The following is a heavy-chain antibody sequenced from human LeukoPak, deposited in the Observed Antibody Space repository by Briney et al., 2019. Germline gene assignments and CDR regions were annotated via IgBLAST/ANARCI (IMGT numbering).Heavy chain of an antibody. CDR2: IYYSGST. D-gene: IGHD6-13*01. CDR1: SGSISSGGYY. J-gene: IGHJ4*02. V-gene: IGHV4-31*03. CDR3: VRGVAAAGTADY. Sequence: SQTLSLTCTVSSGSISSGGYYWSWIRQHPGKGLEWIGYIYYSGSTYYNPSLKSRVTISVDTSKNQFSLKLSSVTAADTAVYYCVRGVAAAGTADYWGQGTPVTVSS.